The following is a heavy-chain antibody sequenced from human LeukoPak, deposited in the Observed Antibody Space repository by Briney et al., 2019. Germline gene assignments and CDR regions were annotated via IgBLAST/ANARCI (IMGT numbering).Heavy chain of an antibody. J-gene: IGHJ4*02. CDR3: STTYYYDSSEGY. Sequence: PGGSLRLSCAASGFTFSNAWMNWVRQAPGKGLEWVGRIKSKTDGGTTDYAAPVKGRFTISRDDSKNTLHLQMNSLKTEDTAVYYCSTTYYYDSSEGYWGQGTLVTVSS. D-gene: IGHD3-22*01. CDR1: GFTFSNAW. V-gene: IGHV3-15*07. CDR2: IKSKTDGGTT.